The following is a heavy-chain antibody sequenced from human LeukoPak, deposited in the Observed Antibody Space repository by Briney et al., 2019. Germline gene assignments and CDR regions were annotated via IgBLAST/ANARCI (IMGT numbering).Heavy chain of an antibody. V-gene: IGHV4-30-2*01. CDR1: GGSISSGGYS. J-gene: IGHJ3*02. D-gene: IGHD6-19*01. CDR2: IYHSGST. Sequence: SETLSLTCAVSGGSISSGGYSWSWIRQPPGKGLEWIGYIYHSGSTYYNPSLKSRVTISVDRSKNQFSLKLSSVTAADTAVYYCARGGETSPSSGTPFDAFDIWGQGTMVTVSS. CDR3: ARGGETSPSSGTPFDAFDI.